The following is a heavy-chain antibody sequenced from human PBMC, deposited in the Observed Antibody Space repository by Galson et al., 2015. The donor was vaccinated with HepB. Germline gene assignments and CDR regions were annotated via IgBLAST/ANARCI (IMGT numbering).Heavy chain of an antibody. CDR2: FDPEDGET. CDR3: ATSRVMVRGVIFYYYYGMDV. D-gene: IGHD3-10*01. V-gene: IGHV1-24*01. J-gene: IGHJ6*02. CDR1: GYTLTELS. Sequence: SVKVSCKVSGYTLTELSMHWVRRAPGKGLEWMGGFDPEDGETIYAQKFQGRVTMTEDTSTDTAYMELSSLRSEDTAVYYCATSRVMVRGVIFYYYYGMDVWGQGTTVTVSS.